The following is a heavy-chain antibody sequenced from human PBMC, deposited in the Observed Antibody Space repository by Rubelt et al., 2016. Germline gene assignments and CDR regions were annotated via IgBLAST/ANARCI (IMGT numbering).Heavy chain of an antibody. CDR1: GFTFSSYG. Sequence: VQLVESGGGLVQPGGSLRLSCAASGFTFSSYGMHWVRQAPGKGLEWVAVISYDGSNKYYADSVKGRFTISRDNSKNTLYLQMNSLRAEDTAVYYCARDRAFVSSSSGVFDYWGQGTLVTVSS. V-gene: IGHV3-30*03. D-gene: IGHD6-6*01. CDR3: ARDRAFVSSSSGVFDY. J-gene: IGHJ4*02. CDR2: ISYDGSNK.